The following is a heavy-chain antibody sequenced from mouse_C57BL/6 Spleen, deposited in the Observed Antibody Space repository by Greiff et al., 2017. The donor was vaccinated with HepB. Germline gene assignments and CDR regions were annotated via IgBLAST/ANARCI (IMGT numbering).Heavy chain of an antibody. J-gene: IGHJ3*01. CDR3: ARGIAINYYGSSY. Sequence: QVQLQQPGAELVKPGASVKLSCKASGYTFTSYWMQWVKQRPGQGLEWIGEIDPSDSYTNYNQKFKGKATLTVDTSSSTAYMQLSSLTSEDSAVYYCARGIAINYYGSSYWGQGTLVTVSA. CDR2: IDPSDSYT. D-gene: IGHD1-1*01. CDR1: GYTFTSYW. V-gene: IGHV1-50*01.